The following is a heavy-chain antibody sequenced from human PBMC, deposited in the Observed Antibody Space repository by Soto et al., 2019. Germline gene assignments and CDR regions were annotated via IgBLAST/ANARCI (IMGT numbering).Heavy chain of an antibody. J-gene: IGHJ4*02. CDR1: GFTFSSYA. CDR2: ISYDGSNK. Sequence: GGSLRLSCAASGFTFSSYAMHWVRQAPGKGLEWVAVISYDGSNKYYADSVKGRFTISRDNSKNTLYLQMNSLRAEDTAVYYCARDLNPYSSSWYNFDYWGQGTLVTVSS. CDR3: ARDLNPYSSSWYNFDY. D-gene: IGHD6-13*01. V-gene: IGHV3-30-3*01.